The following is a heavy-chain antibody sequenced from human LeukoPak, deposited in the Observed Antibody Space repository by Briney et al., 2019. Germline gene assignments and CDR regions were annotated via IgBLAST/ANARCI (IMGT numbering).Heavy chain of an antibody. CDR1: GXSFTSYC. Sequence: GESLKISFKGSGXSFTSYCIGWVRQMPGKDLEWMGIIYPGDSDTRYSPSFQGQVTISADKSISTAYLQWSSLKASDTAMYYCARRRGRAVIAAADYDYWGQGTLVTVSS. V-gene: IGHV5-51*01. D-gene: IGHD6-13*01. CDR3: ARRRGRAVIAAADYDY. CDR2: IYPGDSDT. J-gene: IGHJ4*02.